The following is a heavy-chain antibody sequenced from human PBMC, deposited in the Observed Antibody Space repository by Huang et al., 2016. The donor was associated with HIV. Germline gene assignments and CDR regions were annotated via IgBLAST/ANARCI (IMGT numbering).Heavy chain of an antibody. CDR1: GGSIRSSDYH. Sequence: QLLLQESGPGLVKPSEALALTCAVSGGSIRSSDYHWGWIRQPPGKGLAGIGSSYYRVRTHYSPSLKSRFTRAVDTSKNLFFLNLTSMTAADTAVYYCARHREGPVAYYSGWGSHLNYMDVWGRGRTVVVSS. V-gene: IGHV4-39*01. CDR2: SYYRVRT. CDR3: ARHREGPVAYYSGWGSHLNYMDV. D-gene: IGHD3-10*01. J-gene: IGHJ6*03.